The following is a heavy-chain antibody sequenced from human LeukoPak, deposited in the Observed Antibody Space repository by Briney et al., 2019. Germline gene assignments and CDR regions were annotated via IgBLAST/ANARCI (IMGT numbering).Heavy chain of an antibody. CDR2: IYPGDSDT. CDR1: GYRFTSYW. D-gene: IGHD1-26*01. V-gene: IGHV5-51*01. CDR3: ARHAPVGAVDY. Sequence: PGESLQISFQGSGYRFTSYWIGWVRQMPGKGLEWMGIIYPGDSDTRYSPSFQGQVTISADKSISTAYLQWSSLKASDTAMYYCARHAPVGAVDYWGQGTLVTVSS. J-gene: IGHJ4*02.